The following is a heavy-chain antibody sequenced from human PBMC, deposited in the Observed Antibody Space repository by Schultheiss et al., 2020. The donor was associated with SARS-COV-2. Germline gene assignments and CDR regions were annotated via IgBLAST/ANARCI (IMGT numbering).Heavy chain of an antibody. J-gene: IGHJ4*02. CDR2: ISGSGGDT. V-gene: IGHV3-23*01. CDR1: GFTFSSYA. D-gene: IGHD1-26*01. Sequence: GGSLRLSCAASGFTFSSYAMHWVRQAPGKGLEWVSSISGSGGDTRYADSVKGRFTISRDNSKNTLYLQMNSLRVEDTAVYYCAKDFYGSLNFFDYWGQGTLVTVSS. CDR3: AKDFYGSLNFFDY.